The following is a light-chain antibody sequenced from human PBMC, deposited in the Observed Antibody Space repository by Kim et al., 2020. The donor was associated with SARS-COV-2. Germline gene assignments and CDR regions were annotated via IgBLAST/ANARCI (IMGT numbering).Light chain of an antibody. V-gene: IGLV1-40*01. CDR3: QSYDSSLSGSYV. CDR1: SSNSGAGYD. CDR2: GNS. J-gene: IGLJ1*01. Sequence: VTISCTGSSSNSGAGYDVHWYQHLPGTAPKLLIYGNSNRPSGVPDRFSGSKSGTSASLAITGLQAEDEADYYCQSYDSSLSGSYVFGTGTKVTVL.